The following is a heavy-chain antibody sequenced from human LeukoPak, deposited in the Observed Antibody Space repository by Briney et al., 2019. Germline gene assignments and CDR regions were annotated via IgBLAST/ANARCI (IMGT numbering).Heavy chain of an antibody. V-gene: IGHV4-59*08. J-gene: IGHJ4*02. CDR2: INYCGNT. Sequence: SETLSLTCTVSGGSISSYYWTWIRQPPGKGLEWIGYINYCGNTNYNPSLKSRVTISVDTSKNQFSLNLSSVTAADTAVYYCARHGHTALIYYFDYWGQGSLVTVSS. CDR3: ARHGHTALIYYFDY. D-gene: IGHD5-18*01. CDR1: GGSISSYY.